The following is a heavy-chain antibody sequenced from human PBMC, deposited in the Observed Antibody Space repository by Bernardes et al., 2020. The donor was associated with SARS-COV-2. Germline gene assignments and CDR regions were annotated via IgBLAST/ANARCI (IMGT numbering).Heavy chain of an antibody. CDR2: ITISSSYK. CDR3: ARESDWNYVFDY. V-gene: IGHV3-21*01. D-gene: IGHD1-7*01. Sequence: GGSLRLSCTASDFTFSSCAFSWVRNAPGTGLEWVSSITISSSYKYYADSVKGRFTISRDNAKNSLYTQRHSLSAEDTAVYFCARESDWNYVFDYWGQGTLGTVPS. CDR1: DFTFSSCA. J-gene: IGHJ4*02.